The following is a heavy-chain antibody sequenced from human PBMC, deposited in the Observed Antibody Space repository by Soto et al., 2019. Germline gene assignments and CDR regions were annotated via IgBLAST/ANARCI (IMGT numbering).Heavy chain of an antibody. V-gene: IGHV4-39*01. D-gene: IGHD3-10*01. Sequence: QLQLQESGPGLVKPSETLSLTCTVSGGSISSSSYYWGWIRQPPGKGLGWIGSIYYSGSTYYNPSLKSRVTISVDTSKNQFSLKLSSVTAADTAVYYCARHRVTMVRGVNYYFDYWGQGTLVTVSS. CDR3: ARHRVTMVRGVNYYFDY. J-gene: IGHJ4*02. CDR2: IYYSGST. CDR1: GGSISSSSYY.